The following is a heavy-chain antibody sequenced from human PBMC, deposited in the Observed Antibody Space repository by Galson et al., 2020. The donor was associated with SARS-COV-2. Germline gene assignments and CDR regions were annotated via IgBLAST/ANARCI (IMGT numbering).Heavy chain of an antibody. D-gene: IGHD6-13*01. CDR1: GFTFSSYG. CDR2: ISYDGSNK. CDR3: AKISVGIAAAGTGDFDY. V-gene: IGHV3-30*18. Sequence: GESLKISCAASGFTFSSYGMHWVRQAPGKGLEWVAVISYDGSNKYYADSVKGRFTISRDNSKNTLYLQMNSLRAEDTAVYYCAKISVGIAAAGTGDFDYWGQGTLVTVSS. J-gene: IGHJ4*02.